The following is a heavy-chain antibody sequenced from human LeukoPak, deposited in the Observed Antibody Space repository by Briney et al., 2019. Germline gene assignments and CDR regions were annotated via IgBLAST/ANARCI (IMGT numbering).Heavy chain of an antibody. J-gene: IGHJ4*02. D-gene: IGHD2-15*01. V-gene: IGHV4-39*07. CDR3: AREVHCSGGSCPGAGLLEGNTGY. CDR2: INHSGST. CDR1: GGSISSSSYY. Sequence: SETLSLTCTVSGGSISSSSYYWSWIRQPPGKGLEWIGEINHSGSTNYNPSLKSRVTISADTSKNQFSLKLSSVTAADTAVYYCAREVHCSGGSCPGAGLLEGNTGYWGQGTLVTVSS.